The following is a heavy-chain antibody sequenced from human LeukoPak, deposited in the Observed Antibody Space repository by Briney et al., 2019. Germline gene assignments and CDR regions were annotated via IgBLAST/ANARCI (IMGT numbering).Heavy chain of an antibody. D-gene: IGHD2-15*01. CDR2: ISGSGGST. CDR1: GFTFSTYA. J-gene: IGHJ1*01. Sequence: GGSLRLSCAASGFTFSTYAMTWVRQASGKGLEWVSTISGSGGSTYFAASVKGRFTISRDNAKNTFYLEMNSLRVEDTAIYYCAQEIGYCSGGICYSLEYFLNWGQGTLVIVSS. V-gene: IGHV3-23*01. CDR3: AQEIGYCSGGICYSLEYFLN.